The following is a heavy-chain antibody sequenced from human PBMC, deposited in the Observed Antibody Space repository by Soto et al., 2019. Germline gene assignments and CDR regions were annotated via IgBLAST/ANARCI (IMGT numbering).Heavy chain of an antibody. D-gene: IGHD2-15*01. CDR1: GGTFSSYA. CDR2: IIPIFGTA. CDR3: ARDPGLRYCSGGSCLIGWFDP. V-gene: IGHV1-69*13. Sequence: SVKVSCKASGGTFSSYAISWVRQAPGQGLEWMGGIIPIFGTANYAQKFQGRVTITADESTSTAYMELSSLRSEDTAVYYCARDPGLRYCSGGSCLIGWFDPWGQG. J-gene: IGHJ5*02.